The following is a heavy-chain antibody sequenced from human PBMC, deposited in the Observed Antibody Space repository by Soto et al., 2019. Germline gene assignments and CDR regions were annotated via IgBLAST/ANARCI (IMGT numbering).Heavy chain of an antibody. CDR3: ARGSSSGWNEAFDI. CDR2: IYYSGSP. Sequence: PSETLSLTCSVSGGSISSYYWSWIWQPPGKGLEWIGYIYYSGSPNYNPSLKSRVTISVDTSKNQFSLKLSSVTAADTAVYYCARGSSSGWNEAFDIWGQGTMVTVSS. CDR1: GGSISSYY. D-gene: IGHD6-19*01. J-gene: IGHJ3*02. V-gene: IGHV4-59*01.